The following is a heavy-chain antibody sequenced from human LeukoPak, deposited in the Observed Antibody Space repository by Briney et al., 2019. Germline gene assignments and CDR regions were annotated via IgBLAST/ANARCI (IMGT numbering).Heavy chain of an antibody. CDR1: GFTFSSYW. Sequence: GGSLRLSCAASGFTFSSYWMHWVRQAPGKGLVWVSXINSDGSSTSYADSVKGRFTISRDNAKNTLYLQMNSLRAEDTAVYYCAKAGAYYYDSSGYYPDYWGQGTLVTVSS. CDR2: INSDGSST. D-gene: IGHD3-22*01. CDR3: AKAGAYYYDSSGYYPDY. J-gene: IGHJ4*02. V-gene: IGHV3-74*01.